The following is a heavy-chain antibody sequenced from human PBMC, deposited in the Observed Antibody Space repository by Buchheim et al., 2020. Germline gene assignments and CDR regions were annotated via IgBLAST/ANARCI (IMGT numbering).Heavy chain of an antibody. Sequence: QEQVQQWGAGLLKPSETLSLTCAVYGGSSSVYYWNWIRQSPGKGLEWIGEISHARFTHYNPSLKNRVIISVDTSRNQISLSLTSVTAADTAIYYCAKLGGNHYGSGGFDPWGQGTL. CDR1: GGSSSVYY. CDR3: AKLGGNHYGSGGFDP. V-gene: IGHV4-34*02. J-gene: IGHJ5*02. CDR2: ISHARFT. D-gene: IGHD3-10*01.